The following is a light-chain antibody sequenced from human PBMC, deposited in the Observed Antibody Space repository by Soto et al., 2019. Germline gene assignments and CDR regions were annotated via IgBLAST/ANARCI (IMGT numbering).Light chain of an antibody. Sequence: DIQMTPAPSSLSASVGDRVTITCRASQGICNYLAWYQQKPGKVPKLLIYAASTLQSGVPSRFSGSGSGTDFTLTISSLQPEDVATYYCQKYNSAPRTFGQGTKVEIK. CDR1: QGICNY. V-gene: IGKV1-27*01. CDR3: QKYNSAPRT. J-gene: IGKJ1*01. CDR2: AAS.